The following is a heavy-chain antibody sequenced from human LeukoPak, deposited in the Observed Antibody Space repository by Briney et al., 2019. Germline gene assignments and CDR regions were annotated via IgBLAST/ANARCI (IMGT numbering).Heavy chain of an antibody. CDR1: GGSISSSSYY. CDR2: ISWNSGSI. J-gene: IGHJ4*02. CDR3: ARDQGLCGGYCYSLDY. Sequence: HSSETLSLTCTVSGGSISSSSYYWGWIRQPPGKGLEWVSGISWNSGSIGYADSVKGRFTISRDDSKNTLYLQMNSLRAEDTAVYYCARDQGLCGGYCYSLDYWGQGTLVTVSS. V-gene: IGHV3-66*03. D-gene: IGHD2-21*02.